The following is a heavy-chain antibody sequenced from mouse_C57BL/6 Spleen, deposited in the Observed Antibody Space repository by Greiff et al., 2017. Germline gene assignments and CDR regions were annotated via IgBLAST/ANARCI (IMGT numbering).Heavy chain of an antibody. J-gene: IGHJ3*01. Sequence: EVQRVESGGGLVKPGGSLKLSCAASGFTFSSYAMSWVRQTPEKRLEWVATISDGGSYTYYPDNVKGRFTISRDNAKNNLYLQMSHLKSEDTAMYYCARDLGYDYWFAYWGQGTLVTVSA. CDR2: ISDGGSYT. V-gene: IGHV5-4*01. D-gene: IGHD2-4*01. CDR1: GFTFSSYA. CDR3: ARDLGYDYWFAY.